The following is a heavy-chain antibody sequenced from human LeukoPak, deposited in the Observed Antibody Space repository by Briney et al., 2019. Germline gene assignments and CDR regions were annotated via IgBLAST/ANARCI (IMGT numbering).Heavy chain of an antibody. D-gene: IGHD6-19*01. J-gene: IGHJ6*02. CDR2: INPSGGST. CDR3: ARDVSIAVAGNHYYYYGMDV. V-gene: IGHV1-46*01. Sequence: ASVKVSCKASGNTFTSYYMHWVRQAPGQGLEWVGIINPSGGSTSYAQKFQGRVTMTRDTSTSTVYMELSSLRSEDTAVYYCARDVSIAVAGNHYYYYGMDVWGQGTTVTVSS. CDR1: GNTFTSYY.